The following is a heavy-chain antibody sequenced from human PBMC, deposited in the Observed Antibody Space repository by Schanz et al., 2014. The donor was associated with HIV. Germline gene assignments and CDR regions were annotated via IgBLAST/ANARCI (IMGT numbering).Heavy chain of an antibody. CDR1: GGTFNIYT. CDR2: IIPIYGAA. J-gene: IGHJ4*02. V-gene: IGHV1-69*01. Sequence: QVQLVQSGAEVKKPGSSVKVSCQASGGTFNIYTISWVRQAPGQGLEWVGGIIPIYGAAHYAQKLQGRVSINADDATNTAYLELSRLSSDDTAVYYCARTYTGDWSTGADWGQGTLVTVSS. CDR3: ARTYTGDWSTGAD. D-gene: IGHD2-21*02.